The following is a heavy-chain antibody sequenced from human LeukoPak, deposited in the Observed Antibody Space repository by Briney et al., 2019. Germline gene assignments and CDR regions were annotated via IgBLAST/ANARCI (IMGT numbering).Heavy chain of an antibody. Sequence: PSETLSLTCAVYGGSFSGYYWSWIRQPPGMGLGWIGEINHSGSTNYNPSLKSRVTISVDTSKNQFSLKLSSVTAADTAVYYCASRWSGYYPFDYWGQGTLVTVSS. CDR3: ASRWSGYYPFDY. CDR1: GGSFSGYY. V-gene: IGHV4-34*01. CDR2: INHSGST. J-gene: IGHJ4*02. D-gene: IGHD3-3*01.